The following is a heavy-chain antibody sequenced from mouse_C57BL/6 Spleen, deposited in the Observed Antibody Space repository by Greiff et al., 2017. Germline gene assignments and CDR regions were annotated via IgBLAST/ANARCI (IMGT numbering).Heavy chain of an antibody. D-gene: IGHD1-1*01. CDR1: GYTFTSYW. CDR3: ASGTTVVATGYFDY. V-gene: IGHV1-64*01. Sequence: QVQLQQPGAELVKPGASVKLSCKASGYTFTSYWMHWVKQRPGQGLEWIGMIHPNSGSTNYNEKFKSKATLTVDKSSSTAYMQLSSLTSEDSAVYYCASGTTVVATGYFDYWGQGTTLTVSS. J-gene: IGHJ2*01. CDR2: IHPNSGST.